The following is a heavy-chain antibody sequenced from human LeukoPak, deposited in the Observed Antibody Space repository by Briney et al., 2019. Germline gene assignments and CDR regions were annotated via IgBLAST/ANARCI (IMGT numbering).Heavy chain of an antibody. V-gene: IGHV3-30-3*01. J-gene: IGHJ4*02. D-gene: IGHD5-18*01. Sequence: PGGSLRLSCAASGFTFSSYAMHWVRQAPGKGLEWVAVISYDGSNKYYADSVKGRFTISRDNSKNTLYLQMNSLRAEDTAVYYCARGGIQLWRSYFDYWGQGTLVTVSS. CDR3: ARGGIQLWRSYFDY. CDR1: GFTFSSYA. CDR2: ISYDGSNK.